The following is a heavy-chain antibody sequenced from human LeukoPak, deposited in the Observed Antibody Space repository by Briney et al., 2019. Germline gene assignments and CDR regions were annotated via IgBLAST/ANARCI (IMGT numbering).Heavy chain of an antibody. J-gene: IGHJ4*02. D-gene: IGHD6-19*01. CDR2: IYYSGST. CDR1: GGSISSGGYS. CDR3: ARDSRYSSGWFFDY. V-gene: IGHV4-61*08. Sequence: PSQTLSLTCAVSGGSISSGGYSWSWIRQPPGKGLEWIGYIYYSGSTNYNPSLKSRVTISVDTSKNQFSLKLSSVTAADTAVYYCARDSRYSSGWFFDYWGQGTLVTVSS.